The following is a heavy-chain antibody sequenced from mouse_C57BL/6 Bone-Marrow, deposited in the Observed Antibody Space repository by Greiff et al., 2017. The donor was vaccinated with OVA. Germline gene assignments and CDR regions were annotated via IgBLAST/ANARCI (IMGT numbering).Heavy chain of an antibody. J-gene: IGHJ4*01. CDR3: TGTIYYYEGFYAMDY. D-gene: IGHD1-1*01. CDR1: GFTFSNYW. V-gene: IGHV6-3*01. CDR2: IRLKSDNYAT. Sequence: DVMLVESGGGLVQPGGSMKLSCVASGFTFSNYWMNWVRQSPEKGLEWVAQIRLKSDNYATHYAESVKGRFTISRDDSKSSVYLQMNNLRAEDTGIYYCTGTIYYYEGFYAMDYWGQGTSVTVSS.